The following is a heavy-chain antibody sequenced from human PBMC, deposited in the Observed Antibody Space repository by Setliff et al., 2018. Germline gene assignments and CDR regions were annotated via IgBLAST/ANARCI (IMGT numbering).Heavy chain of an antibody. D-gene: IGHD3-10*01. CDR2: ISGYNGNT. CDR3: AGGRNFYGPPGDI. J-gene: IGHJ3*02. V-gene: IGHV1-18*01. CDR1: GYSFTSYG. Sequence: ASVKVSCKASGYSFTSYGISWVRQAPGQGLEWMGWISGYNGNTNYAQKLQGRVTMTTDTSTSTVYMELRSLRSDDTAVYYCAGGRNFYGPPGDIWGQGTMVTVSS.